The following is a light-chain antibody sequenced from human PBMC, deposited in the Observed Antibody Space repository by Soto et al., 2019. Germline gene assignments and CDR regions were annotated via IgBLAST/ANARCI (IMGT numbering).Light chain of an antibody. V-gene: IGLV2-14*01. J-gene: IGLJ1*01. CDR3: QSYDNTLSGPIYV. Sequence: QSALTQPASVSGSPGQSITISCGGTGDDIGGYNFVSWYQHHPGKAPKLIIYDVTHRPSGVSERFSGSKSGFTASLTISGLQPEDEAIYYCQSYDNTLSGPIYVFGTGTKVTVL. CDR1: GDDIGGYNF. CDR2: DVT.